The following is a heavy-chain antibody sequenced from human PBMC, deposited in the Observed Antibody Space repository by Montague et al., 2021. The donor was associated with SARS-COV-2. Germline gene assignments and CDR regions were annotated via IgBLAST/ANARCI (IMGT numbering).Heavy chain of an antibody. Sequence: SETLSLTCAVSGGSFNSYYRSWIRQPPGKGLEWIGEITHSGLTNYGPSLKSRVTISEDTSKNQFSLRLSSVTPADTAVYYCARDWAVLTRDGYNYGWFDPWGPGTLVTVSS. CDR2: ITHSGLT. CDR3: ARDWAVLTRDGYNYGWFDP. CDR1: GGSFNSYY. V-gene: IGHV4-34*01. J-gene: IGHJ5*02. D-gene: IGHD5-24*01.